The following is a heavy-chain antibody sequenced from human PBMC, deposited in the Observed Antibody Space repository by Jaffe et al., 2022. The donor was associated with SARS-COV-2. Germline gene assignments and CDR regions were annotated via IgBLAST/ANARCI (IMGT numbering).Heavy chain of an antibody. D-gene: IGHD5-18*01. CDR3: ARGSHRGDTAMGYYYGMDV. J-gene: IGHJ6*02. CDR2: ISYDGSNK. Sequence: QVQLVESGGGVVQPGRSLRLSCAASGFTFSSYAMHWVRQAPGKGLEWVAVISYDGSNKYYADSVKGRFTISRDNSKNTLYLQMNSLRAEDTAVYYCARGSHRGDTAMGYYYGMDVWGQGTTVTVSS. V-gene: IGHV3-30-3*01. CDR1: GFTFSSYA.